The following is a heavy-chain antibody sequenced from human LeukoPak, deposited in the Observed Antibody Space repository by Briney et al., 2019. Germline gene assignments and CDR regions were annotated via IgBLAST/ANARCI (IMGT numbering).Heavy chain of an antibody. CDR3: ARVGVRIPFDY. V-gene: IGHV1-2*02. CDR2: INPNSGGT. D-gene: IGHD2-21*01. J-gene: IGHJ4*02. CDR1: GYTFTGYY. Sequence: GASVKVSCKASGYTFTGYYTHWVRQAPGQGLGWMGWINPNSGGTNFAQKFQVRVTMTRDTSISTAYMELSRLRSDDTAVYYCARVGVRIPFDYWGQGTLVTVSS.